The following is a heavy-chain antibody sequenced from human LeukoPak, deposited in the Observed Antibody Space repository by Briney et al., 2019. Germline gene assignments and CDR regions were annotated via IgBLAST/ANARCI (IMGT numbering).Heavy chain of an antibody. CDR2: IRYDGSNK. V-gene: IGHV3-30*02. J-gene: IGHJ6*03. CDR1: GFTFSSYG. CDR3: AKVITNYYYYMDA. D-gene: IGHD3-16*02. Sequence: GGSLRLSCAASGFTFSSYGMHWVRQAPGKGLEWVAFIRYDGSNKYYADSVKGRFTISRDNSKNTLYLQMNSLRAEDTAVYYCAKVITNYYYYMDAWGKGTTVTVSS.